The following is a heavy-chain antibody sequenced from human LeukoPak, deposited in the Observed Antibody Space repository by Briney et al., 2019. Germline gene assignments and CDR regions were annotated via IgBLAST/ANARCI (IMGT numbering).Heavy chain of an antibody. D-gene: IGHD2-2*01. CDR1: GFTVSSNY. J-gene: IGHJ4*02. Sequence: SGGSLRLSCAVSGFTVSSNYMSCVRQAPGKGLEWVSVIYSDGSTYYADSVKGRFTISRDNSKNTLYLQMNSLRAEDTAVYYCTRLGGCSSTSCQNNFDYWGQGTLVTVSS. V-gene: IGHV3-66*04. CDR3: TRLGGCSSTSCQNNFDY. CDR2: IYSDGST.